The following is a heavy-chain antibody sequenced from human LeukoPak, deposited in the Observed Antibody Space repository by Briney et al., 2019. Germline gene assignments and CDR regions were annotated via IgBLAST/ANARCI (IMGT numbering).Heavy chain of an antibody. Sequence: GGSLRLSCAASGFSFSNYVMQWVRQVPGKGLEWVALIAHDGSNKYYADSVKGRFTISRDNSKNTLYLQMNSLTVEDTAIYYCAKNADRGAYCRGGSCYPYYYYYMDVWGTGTTVTISS. CDR3: AKNADRGAYCRGGSCYPYYYYYMDV. J-gene: IGHJ6*03. V-gene: IGHV3-30*18. D-gene: IGHD2-15*01. CDR2: IAHDGSNK. CDR1: GFSFSNYV.